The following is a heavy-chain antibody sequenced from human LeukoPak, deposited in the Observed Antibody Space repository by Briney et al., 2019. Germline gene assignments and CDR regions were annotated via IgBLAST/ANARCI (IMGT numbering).Heavy chain of an antibody. J-gene: IGHJ4*02. Sequence: GGSLRLSCAASGFSFSDYYMNWIRQAPGKGLEWVSYISCGGSSIHYADSVKGRFTISRDNAKNSLYMEMNSLRAEDTAVYYCARGDWYSFDHWGQGTLVTVSS. D-gene: IGHD6-19*01. V-gene: IGHV3-11*01. CDR2: ISCGGSSI. CDR1: GFSFSDYY. CDR3: ARGDWYSFDH.